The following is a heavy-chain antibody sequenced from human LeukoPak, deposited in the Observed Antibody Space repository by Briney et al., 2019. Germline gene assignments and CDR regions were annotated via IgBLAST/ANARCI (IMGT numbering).Heavy chain of an antibody. CDR2: ISSSGSTI. Sequence: GGSLRLSCAASGFTFSSYSMNWVRQAPGKGLEWVSYISSSGSTIGYADSVKGRFTISRDNAKNSLYLQMNSLRAEDTAVYYCARGSTYSSSLEYFQHWGQGTLVTVSS. CDR1: GFTFSSYS. J-gene: IGHJ1*01. D-gene: IGHD6-13*01. CDR3: ARGSTYSSSLEYFQH. V-gene: IGHV3-48*04.